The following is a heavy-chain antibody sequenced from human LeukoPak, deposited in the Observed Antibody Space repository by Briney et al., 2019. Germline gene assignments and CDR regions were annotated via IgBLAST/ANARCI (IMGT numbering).Heavy chain of an antibody. V-gene: IGHV4-39*01. CDR2: FSYTAST. D-gene: IGHD7-27*01. CDR1: GGSISSVNSY. J-gene: IGHJ4*02. CDR3: ARHTGGWPSDY. Sequence: SETLSLTCTVSGGSISSVNSYWGWIRQPPGKGLEWIGSFSYTASTYYNASLKSRVTISVDTSKNQFSLKLSSVTAADTAVYYCARHTGGWPSDYWGQGTLVTVSS.